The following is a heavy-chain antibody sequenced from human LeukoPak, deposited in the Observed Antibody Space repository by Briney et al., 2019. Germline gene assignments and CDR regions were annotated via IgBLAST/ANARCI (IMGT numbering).Heavy chain of an antibody. D-gene: IGHD3-10*01. Sequence: SETLSLTCTVSDGSISSYYWSWIRQPAGKGLEWIGRMYTSGSTSYNPSLKSRVTMSVDTSKNQFSLKLSSVTAADTAVYYCARDRAYSDYKGTTYYFDYWGQGTLVTVSS. V-gene: IGHV4-4*07. CDR1: DGSISSYY. CDR3: ARDRAYSDYKGTTYYFDY. J-gene: IGHJ4*02. CDR2: MYTSGST.